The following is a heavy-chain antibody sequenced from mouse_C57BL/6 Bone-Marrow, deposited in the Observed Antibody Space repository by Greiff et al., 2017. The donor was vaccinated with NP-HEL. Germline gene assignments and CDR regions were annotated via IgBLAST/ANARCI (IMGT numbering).Heavy chain of an antibody. CDR2: IWSDGST. CDR1: GFSLTSYG. D-gene: IGHD1-1*01. Sequence: VQVVESGPGLVAPSQSLSITCTVSGFSLTSYGVHWVRQPPGKGLEWLVVIWSDGSTTYNSALKSRLSISKDNSKSQVFLKMNSLQTDDTAMYYCARHSLITTDYAMDYWGQGTSVTVSS. V-gene: IGHV2-6-1*01. J-gene: IGHJ4*01. CDR3: ARHSLITTDYAMDY.